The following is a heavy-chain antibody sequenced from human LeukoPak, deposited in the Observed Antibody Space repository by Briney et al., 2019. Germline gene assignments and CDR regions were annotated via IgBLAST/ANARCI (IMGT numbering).Heavy chain of an antibody. CDR1: GDSVSSSPYY. J-gene: IGHJ5*02. CDR3: ARYKIHNYFDP. Sequence: PSETLSLTCSVSGDSVSSSPYYWGWIRQPPGKGLEWIGNTFSTSTLYNASLRSRVTILVDTSKNQFSLKLTSATAADTAIYYCARYKIHNYFDPWGQGTLVVVSS. V-gene: IGHV4-61*01. D-gene: IGHD5-24*01. CDR2: TFSTST.